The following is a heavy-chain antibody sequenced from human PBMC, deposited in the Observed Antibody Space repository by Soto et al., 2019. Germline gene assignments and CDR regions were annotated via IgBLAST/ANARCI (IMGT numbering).Heavy chain of an antibody. V-gene: IGHV1-18*01. J-gene: IGHJ6*01. CDR3: AREGQAPYYYYGMDV. CDR2: ISGYNGNT. Sequence: QVQVVQSGDEVKKPGASVKVSCKASGYTFTNYGFSWVRQAPGQGLEWMGWISGYNGNTKYAEKFQGRVTMTTDTSTSTAHMERRSLRSDDTAVYYCAREGQAPYYYYGMDVW. CDR1: GYTFTNYG.